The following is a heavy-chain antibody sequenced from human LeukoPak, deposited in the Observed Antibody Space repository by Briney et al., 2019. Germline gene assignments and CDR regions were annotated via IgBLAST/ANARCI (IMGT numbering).Heavy chain of an antibody. D-gene: IGHD3-10*01. CDR2: ISGSGGST. CDR3: ATRITMVRGVISNY. J-gene: IGHJ4*02. Sequence: VQPGGSLRLSCAASGFTFSSYAMSWVRQAPGTGLEWVSAISGSGGSTYYADSVKGRFAISRDNSKNTLYLQMNSLRAEDTAVYYCATRITMVRGVISNYWGQGTLVTVSS. V-gene: IGHV3-23*01. CDR1: GFTFSSYA.